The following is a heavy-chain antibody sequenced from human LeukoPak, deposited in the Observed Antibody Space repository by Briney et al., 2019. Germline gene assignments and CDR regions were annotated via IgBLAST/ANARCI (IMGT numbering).Heavy chain of an antibody. D-gene: IGHD1-26*01. CDR3: ARSSGSYGA. CDR1: GGSMSPYH. Sequence: SETLSLTCTVSGGSMSPYHWGWIRQPPGKGLEWTGYIYYSGSTNYNPSLNSRVTISVDTSKNQFSLKLSSVTAADTAVYYCARSSGSYGAWGQGTLVTVSS. J-gene: IGHJ5*02. CDR2: IYYSGST. V-gene: IGHV4-59*12.